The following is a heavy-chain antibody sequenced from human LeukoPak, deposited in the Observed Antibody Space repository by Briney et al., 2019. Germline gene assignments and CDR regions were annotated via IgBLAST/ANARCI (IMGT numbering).Heavy chain of an antibody. V-gene: IGHV4-61*08. CDR2: IYYSATT. Sequence: SETLSLTCTVSGGSISSGGYYWSWIRQPPGKGLEWIGFIYYSATTQYNPSLKSRVAISVNSSKNQFSLKLSSVTAADTAVYYCARNLGFDYWGQGTLVTVSS. CDR1: GGSISSGGYY. CDR3: ARNLGFDY. J-gene: IGHJ4*02.